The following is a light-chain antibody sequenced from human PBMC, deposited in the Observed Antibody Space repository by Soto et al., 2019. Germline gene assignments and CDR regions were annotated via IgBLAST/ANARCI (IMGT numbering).Light chain of an antibody. V-gene: IGKV3-20*01. J-gene: IGKJ4*01. CDR1: QGVSSSY. Sequence: EIVLTQSPGTLSLSPGERATLSCRASQGVSSSYLAWYQQKPGQPPRLLIYGESNRATGIPDRISGSGSGTDFTLTITRLEHEEFAVYYCQHYHTSFGGGTKVQIK. CDR2: GES. CDR3: QHYHTS.